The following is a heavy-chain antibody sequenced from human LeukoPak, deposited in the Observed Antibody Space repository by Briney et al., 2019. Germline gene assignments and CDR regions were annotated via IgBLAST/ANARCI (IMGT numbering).Heavy chain of an antibody. V-gene: IGHV1-18*01. CDR2: ISAYNGNT. CDR3: AREGYSGHWFDP. D-gene: IGHD5-12*01. Sequence: VASVKVSCKASGYTFTSYGISWVRQAPGQGLEWMGWISAYNGNTNYAQKLQGRVTMTTDTSTSTAYTELRSLRSDDTAVYYCAREGYSGHWFDPWGQRTLVTVSS. J-gene: IGHJ5*02. CDR1: GYTFTSYG.